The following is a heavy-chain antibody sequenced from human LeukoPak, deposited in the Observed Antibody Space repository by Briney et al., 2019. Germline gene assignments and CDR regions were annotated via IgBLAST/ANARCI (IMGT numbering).Heavy chain of an antibody. CDR1: GYTFTGYY. V-gene: IGHV1-2*02. CDR2: INPNSGGT. Sequence: AASVKVSCKASGYTFTGYYMHWVRQASGQGLEWMGWINPNSGGTNYAQKFQGRVTMTRDTSISTAYMELSRLRSDDTAVYHCAREQLVLGMDVWGQGTTVTVSS. D-gene: IGHD6-6*01. CDR3: AREQLVLGMDV. J-gene: IGHJ6*02.